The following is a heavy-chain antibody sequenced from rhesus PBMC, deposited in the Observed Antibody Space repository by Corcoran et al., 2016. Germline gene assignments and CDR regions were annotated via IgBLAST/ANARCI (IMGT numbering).Heavy chain of an antibody. V-gene: IGHV1-111*02. CDR3: ATDGIAAALDY. Sequence: EVQLVPSVPEVKKPGASVKLSCKASGYTFTHYYLHWLRQAPDTGLEWMGRVDHDDGEAIHAQKFQDRVTITADTSTDTAYKELSSLRSEDTAVYYCATDGIAAALDYWGQGVLVTVSS. D-gene: IGHD6-13*01. CDR2: VDHDDGEA. CDR1: GYTFTHYY. J-gene: IGHJ4*01.